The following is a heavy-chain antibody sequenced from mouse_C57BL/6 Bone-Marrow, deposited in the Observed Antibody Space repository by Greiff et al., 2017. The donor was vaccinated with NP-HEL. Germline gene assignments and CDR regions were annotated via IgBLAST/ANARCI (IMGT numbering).Heavy chain of an antibody. CDR2: ISYDGSN. D-gene: IGHD2-4*01. V-gene: IGHV3-6*01. CDR3: ARILLRPYYFGY. CDR1: GYSITSGYY. J-gene: IGHJ2*01. Sequence: ESGPGLVKPSQSLSLSCSVTGYSITSGYYWNWIRQFPGNKLEWMGYISYDGSNNYNPSLKNRISITRDTSENQFFLKLNSVTTEDTATYYCARILLRPYYFGYWGQGTTLTVSS.